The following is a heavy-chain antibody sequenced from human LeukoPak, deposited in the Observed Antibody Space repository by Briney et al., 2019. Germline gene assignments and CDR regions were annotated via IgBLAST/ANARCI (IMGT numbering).Heavy chain of an antibody. V-gene: IGHV3-30*02. CDR2: IRYDGSNK. J-gene: IGHJ4*02. Sequence: GGSPRLSCAASGFTFSSYGTHWVRQAPGKGLEWGAVIRYDGSNKYYADSVKGRFTISRDNSENTLYLQMNCLRAEDTAVYYCAKGGIVVVQAAFFDYWGQGTLVTVSS. CDR3: AKGGIVVVQAAFFDY. CDR1: GFTFSSYG. D-gene: IGHD2-2*01.